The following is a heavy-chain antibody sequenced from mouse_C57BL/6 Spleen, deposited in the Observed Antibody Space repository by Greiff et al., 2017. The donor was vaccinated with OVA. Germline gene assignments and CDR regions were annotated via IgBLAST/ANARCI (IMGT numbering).Heavy chain of an antibody. V-gene: IGHV1-39*01. CDR1: GYSFTDYN. CDR2: INPNYGTT. J-gene: IGHJ1*03. CDR3: ARTRITTVEWYFDV. Sequence: EVKLQESGPELVKPGASVKISCKASGYSFTDYNMNWVKQSNGKSLEWIGVINPNYGTTSYNQKFKGKATLTVDQSSSTAYMQLNSLTSEDSAVDYCARTRITTVEWYFDVWGTGTTVTVSS. D-gene: IGHD1-1*01.